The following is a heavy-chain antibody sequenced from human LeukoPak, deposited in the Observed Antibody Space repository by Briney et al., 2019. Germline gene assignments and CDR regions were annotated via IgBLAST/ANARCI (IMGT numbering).Heavy chain of an antibody. CDR2: ISSSSSYI. CDR3: ARDLSSSWPVDAFDF. CDR1: GFTFSSYS. D-gene: IGHD6-13*01. Sequence: GGSLRLSCAASGFTFSSYSMNWVRQAPGKGLEWVSSISSSSSYIYYADSVKGRFTISRDNAKNSLYLQMNGLRAEDTAVYYCARDLSSSWPVDAFDFWGQGTMVTVSS. V-gene: IGHV3-21*01. J-gene: IGHJ3*01.